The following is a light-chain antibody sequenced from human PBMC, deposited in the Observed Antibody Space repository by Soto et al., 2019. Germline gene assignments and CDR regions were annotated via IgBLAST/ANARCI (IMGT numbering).Light chain of an antibody. Sequence: QSALTQPASVSGSPGQSITISCTGTSSGVAYYNYVSWYQQHPDRAPKLLIYGVTNRPSGVSNRFSGSKSGNTASLTISGLQAEDEADYYCNSFTTSTTYVFGTGTKLTVL. CDR3: NSFTTSTTYV. CDR2: GVT. V-gene: IGLV2-14*01. J-gene: IGLJ1*01. CDR1: SSGVAYYNY.